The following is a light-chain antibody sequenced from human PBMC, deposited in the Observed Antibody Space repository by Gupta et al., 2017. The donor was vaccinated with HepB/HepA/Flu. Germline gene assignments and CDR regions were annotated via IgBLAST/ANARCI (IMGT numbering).Light chain of an antibody. CDR2: QDS. J-gene: IGLJ2*01. CDR1: KLGEKY. V-gene: IGLV3-1*01. Sequence: SELTQPPSVSVYPGQPARITCSGHKLGEKYACWYQQRPGQSPVVLIYQDSKRPSGIPERFSGSNSGNTATLTISGTQAMDEADYYCQAWDSSIVVFGGGTKLTVL. CDR3: QAWDSSIVV.